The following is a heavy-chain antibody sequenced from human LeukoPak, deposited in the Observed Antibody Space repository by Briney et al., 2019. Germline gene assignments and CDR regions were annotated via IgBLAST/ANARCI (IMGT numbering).Heavy chain of an antibody. V-gene: IGHV3-23*01. Sequence: PAGSLRLSCAASGFTFDNYRMSWVRQAPGKGLEWVSTVNADGSNTYYADSVKGRFTISRDNSKSTLILQMNSLRVEYTALYYCTKRVKYGGTWDHFADWGQGTLVTVSS. D-gene: IGHD1-26*01. CDR2: VNADGSNT. CDR1: GFTFDNYR. J-gene: IGHJ4*02. CDR3: TKRVKYGGTWDHFAD.